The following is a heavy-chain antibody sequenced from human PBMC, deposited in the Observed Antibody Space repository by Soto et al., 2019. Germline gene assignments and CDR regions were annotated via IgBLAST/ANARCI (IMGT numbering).Heavy chain of an antibody. J-gene: IGHJ6*02. D-gene: IGHD3-16*01. CDR1: GFTFSSYA. CDR2: ISYDGSNK. CDR3: ARDQLGELGSYAARFVYYYGMDV. V-gene: IGHV3-30-3*01. Sequence: QVQLVESGGGVVQPGRSLRLSCAASGFTFSSYAMHWVRQAPGKGLEWVAVISYDGSNKYYADSVKGRFTISRDNSKNPLYLQLNSLGAEDTAVYYCARDQLGELGSYAARFVYYYGMDVWGQGTTVTVSS.